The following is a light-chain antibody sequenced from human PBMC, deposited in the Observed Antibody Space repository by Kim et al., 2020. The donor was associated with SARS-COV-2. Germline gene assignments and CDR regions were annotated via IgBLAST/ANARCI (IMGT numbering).Light chain of an antibody. J-gene: IGLJ1*01. CDR1: SSDVGTSKY. CDR3: SSSTSSNTYV. CDR2: DVS. V-gene: IGLV2-14*03. Sequence: GQSITISCTGTSSDVGTSKYVSWYQQHPGKAPKLMIYDVSSRPPGISNRFSGSKSGNTASLTISGLRAEDEADYYCSSSTSSNTYVFGTGTKVTVL.